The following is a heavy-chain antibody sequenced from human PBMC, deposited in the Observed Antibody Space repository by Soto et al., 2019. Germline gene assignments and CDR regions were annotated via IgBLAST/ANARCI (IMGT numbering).Heavy chain of an antibody. CDR1: VCTFMNYS. CDR2: LLRSGSTT. V-gene: IGHV3-23*01. D-gene: IGHD3-16*01. Sequence: WLCXRLSWSAAVCTFMNYSMSLSRHAPGKGLEFVSSLLRSGSTTYYADSVKGRFNISSHISANSLYLQMDSLRAEDTAVYYSAPDAVPAHGIWLMESRGPGTVLKVYS. J-gene: IGHJ4*02. CDR3: APDAVPAHGIWLMES.